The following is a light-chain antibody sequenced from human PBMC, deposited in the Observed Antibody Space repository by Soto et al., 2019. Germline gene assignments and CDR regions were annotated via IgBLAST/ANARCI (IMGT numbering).Light chain of an antibody. CDR2: ATS. V-gene: IGKV1-39*01. CDR1: QSISTY. J-gene: IGKJ5*01. CDR3: QQSYSFPPIT. Sequence: DIQMTQSPSSLSASVGDRVTITCRASQSISTYLNWYQQKPGQAPKLLIYATSNLQSGVPSRFSGSGSGTDFTLSISSLQPEDFATYYCQQSYSFPPITFGQGTRLEIK.